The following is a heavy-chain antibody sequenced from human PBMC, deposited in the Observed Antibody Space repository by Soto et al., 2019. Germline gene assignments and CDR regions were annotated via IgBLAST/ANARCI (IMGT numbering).Heavy chain of an antibody. D-gene: IGHD2-2*01. V-gene: IGHV3-33*01. CDR3: ARDSTPCSSTSCLYYYSMDV. Sequence: TGGSLRLSCAASGFTFSSYGMHWVRQAPGKGLEWVAVIWYDGNNKYYADSVKGRFTISRDNSKNTVYLRMNSLRAEDTAVYYCARDSTPCSSTSCLYYYSMDVWGQGTTVTVSS. CDR1: GFTFSSYG. J-gene: IGHJ6*02. CDR2: IWYDGNNK.